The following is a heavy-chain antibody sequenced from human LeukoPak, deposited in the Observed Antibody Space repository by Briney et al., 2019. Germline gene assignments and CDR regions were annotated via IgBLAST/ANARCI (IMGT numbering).Heavy chain of an antibody. CDR3: ARQRNGYNKLKDAFDI. Sequence: GGSLRLSCAASGFTFNTYSMIWVRQAPGKGLEWVSFISSGSSHTFYADSVKGRFTISRDNAKNSLFLEVHSLRAEDTAVYYCARQRNGYNKLKDAFDIWGQGTMVTVSS. V-gene: IGHV3-21*01. CDR1: GFTFNTYS. CDR2: ISSGSSHT. J-gene: IGHJ3*02. D-gene: IGHD5-24*01.